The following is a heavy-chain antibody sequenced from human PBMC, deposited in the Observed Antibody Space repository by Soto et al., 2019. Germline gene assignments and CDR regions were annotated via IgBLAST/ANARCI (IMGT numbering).Heavy chain of an antibody. CDR1: GGSISSGGYY. J-gene: IGHJ6*03. CDR3: ARDPFGVVIPPSYMDV. V-gene: IGHV4-31*03. D-gene: IGHD3-3*01. Sequence: QVQLQESGPGLVKPSQTLSLTCTVSGGSISSGGYYWSWIRQHPGKGLEWIGYIYYSGSTYYNPSLKRRVTIAVDTSKNQFSLKLSSVTAADTAVYYCARDPFGVVIPPSYMDVWGKGTTVTVSS. CDR2: IYYSGST.